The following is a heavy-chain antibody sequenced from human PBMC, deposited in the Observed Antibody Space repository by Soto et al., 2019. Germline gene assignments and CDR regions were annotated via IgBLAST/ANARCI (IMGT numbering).Heavy chain of an antibody. CDR3: ARGRCSGGSYYRTAPRGRYYYYGMDV. J-gene: IGHJ6*02. CDR2: MNPNSGNT. CDR1: GYTFTSYD. D-gene: IGHD2-15*01. V-gene: IGHV1-8*01. Sequence: QVQLVQSGAEVKKPGASVKVSCKASGYTFTSYDINWVRQATGQGLEWMGWMNPNSGNTGYAQKFQGRVTMTRNTSISTAYMELSSLRSEDTAVYYCARGRCSGGSYYRTAPRGRYYYYGMDVWGQGTTVTVSS.